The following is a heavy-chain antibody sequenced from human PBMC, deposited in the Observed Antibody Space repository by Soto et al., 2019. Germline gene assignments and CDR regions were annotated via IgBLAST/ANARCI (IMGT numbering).Heavy chain of an antibody. CDR1: GGSVSRGTSY. Sequence: SETLSLTCSVSGGSVSRGTSYWSWIRQTPGKGLEWIGYIYTSGSTEYNPSLKSRVTISVDTPKNQFSLMLGSVTAADTAVYYCARTVDLALPGSFDYWGQGTLVTVSS. D-gene: IGHD3-10*01. J-gene: IGHJ4*02. CDR3: ARTVDLALPGSFDY. CDR2: IYTSGST. V-gene: IGHV4-61*01.